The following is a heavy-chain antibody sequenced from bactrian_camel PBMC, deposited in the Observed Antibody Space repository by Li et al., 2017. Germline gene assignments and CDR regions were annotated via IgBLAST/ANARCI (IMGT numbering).Heavy chain of an antibody. CDR1: RNSYSSYC. Sequence: VQLVESGGGSVQAGGSLRLSCSAPRNSYSSYCMGWFRQIPGKEREGVAAMYRKGAAIYEDSVKGRFTISKDNAKNTLYLQMNSLKPEDSAMYYCAAGWGCTIPALRNPLAREPRSPSP. V-gene: IGHV3S53*01. J-gene: IGHJ4*01. CDR2: MYRKGAA. D-gene: IGHD2*01.